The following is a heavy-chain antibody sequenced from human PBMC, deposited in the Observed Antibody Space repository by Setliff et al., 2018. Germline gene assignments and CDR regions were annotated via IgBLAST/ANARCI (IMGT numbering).Heavy chain of an antibody. V-gene: IGHV1-18*01. CDR3: ARLAAIPEPGIGILA. D-gene: IGHD2-2*01. CDR2: VSDNNGNT. CDR1: GYRFSTYG. Sequence: GASVKVSCKASGYRFSTYGISWVRQAPGQGLEWMAWVSDNNGNTNYAKSFQGIVTMNTDTSTSTAYMELNSLTSDDTAVYYCARLAAIPEPGIGILAWGQGTLVTVSS. J-gene: IGHJ4*02.